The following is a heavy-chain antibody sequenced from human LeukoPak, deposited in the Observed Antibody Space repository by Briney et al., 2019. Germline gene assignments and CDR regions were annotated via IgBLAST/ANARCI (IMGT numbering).Heavy chain of an antibody. CDR3: ARNLNSGSYYYFDS. CDR2: ISGSGGST. V-gene: IGHV3-23*01. J-gene: IGHJ4*02. CDR1: GFTFHTYA. D-gene: IGHD1-26*01. Sequence: GGSLRLSCAASGFTFHTYAMTWVRQAPGKGLEWVSAISGSGGSTYYAASVKGRFTISRDASKNMLYLQMHSLRAEDTAVYYCARNLNSGSYYYFDSWGQGTLVTVSS.